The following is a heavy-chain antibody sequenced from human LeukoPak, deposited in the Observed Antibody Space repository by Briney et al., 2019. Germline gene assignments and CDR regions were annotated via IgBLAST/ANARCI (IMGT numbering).Heavy chain of an antibody. J-gene: IGHJ4*02. CDR1: GFTFDDYA. D-gene: IGHD3-10*01. V-gene: IGHV3-9*01. Sequence: PGRSLRLSCAASGFTFDDYAMHWVRQAPGKGLEWVSGISWNSGSIGYADSVKGRFTISRDNAKNSLYLQMNSLRAEDTALYYCAKDMVRGVTLNYFDYWGQGTLVTVSS. CDR3: AKDMVRGVTLNYFDY. CDR2: ISWNSGSI.